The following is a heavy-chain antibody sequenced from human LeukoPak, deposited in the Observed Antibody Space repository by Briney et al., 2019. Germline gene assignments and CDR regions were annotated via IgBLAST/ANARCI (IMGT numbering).Heavy chain of an antibody. CDR1: GFTVTNKY. Sequence: GGSLRLSCAASGFTVTNKYMSWVRQDPGKGLEWVSVISGSGGSTYYADSVKGRFTISRDNSKKTLYLQMNSLRAEDTAVYYCAKDRKLLLSDYWGQGTLVTVSS. J-gene: IGHJ4*02. V-gene: IGHV3-23*01. D-gene: IGHD2-15*01. CDR3: AKDRKLLLSDY. CDR2: ISGSGGST.